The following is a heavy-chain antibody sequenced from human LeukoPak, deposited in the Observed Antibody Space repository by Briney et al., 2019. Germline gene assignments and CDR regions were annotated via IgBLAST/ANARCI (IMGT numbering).Heavy chain of an antibody. J-gene: IGHJ4*02. Sequence: GGSLRLSCAASGFTFSNAWMSRVSQAPGKGLEWVGRIKSKTDGGTTDYAAPVKGRFTISRDDSKNTLYLQTNSLKTEDTAVYYCTTDLYGDLDYWGQGTLVTVSS. D-gene: IGHD4-17*01. CDR3: TTDLYGDLDY. CDR1: GFTFSNAW. CDR2: IKSKTDGGTT. V-gene: IGHV3-15*01.